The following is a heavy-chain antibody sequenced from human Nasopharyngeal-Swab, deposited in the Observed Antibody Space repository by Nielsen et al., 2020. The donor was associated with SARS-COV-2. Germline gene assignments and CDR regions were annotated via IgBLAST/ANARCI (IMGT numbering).Heavy chain of an antibody. V-gene: IGHV1-3*01. J-gene: IGHJ4*02. CDR3: ARVTAVAASRIDY. Sequence: ASVTVSCMASLYSLPPYAMYWVRQPPGQRPEFMGWINAGRGNTYYSQKFQGRVRISRDTSANTVYMELSRLRSADTAVYYCARVTAVAASRIDYWGQGTLVTVSS. CDR2: INAGRGNT. CDR1: LYSLPPYA. D-gene: IGHD6-19*01.